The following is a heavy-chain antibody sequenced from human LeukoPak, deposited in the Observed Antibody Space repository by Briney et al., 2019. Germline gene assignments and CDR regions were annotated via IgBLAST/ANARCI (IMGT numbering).Heavy chain of an antibody. CDR1: GFTSISYA. J-gene: IGHJ4*02. V-gene: IGHV3-30*04. D-gene: IGHD3-16*01. Sequence: GGSLRPSCAAFGFTSISYAMHWVGQAPGKGLVWVAVISYDGSNKYYADSVKGRFTISRDNSKNTLYLQMNSLRAEDTAVYYCARDGLYGAGPRFDYWGQGTLVTVSS. CDR2: ISYDGSNK. CDR3: ARDGLYGAGPRFDY.